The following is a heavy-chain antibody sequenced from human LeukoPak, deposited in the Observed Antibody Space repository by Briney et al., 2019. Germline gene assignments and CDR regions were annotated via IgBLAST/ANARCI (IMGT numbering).Heavy chain of an antibody. CDR3: ARGGLQPNDLDY. D-gene: IGHD1-1*01. V-gene: IGHV3-33*01. J-gene: IGHJ4*02. CDR1: GFTFSSYV. Sequence: GRSLRLSCAASGFTFSSYVMHWVRQAPGKGLEWVAVIWYDGSNKYYADSVKGRFTISRDNSKNTLYLQMNSLRAEDTAVYYCARGGLQPNDLDYWGQGTLVTVSS. CDR2: IWYDGSNK.